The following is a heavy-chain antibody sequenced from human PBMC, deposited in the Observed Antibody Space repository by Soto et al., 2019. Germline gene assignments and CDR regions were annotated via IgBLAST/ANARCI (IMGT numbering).Heavy chain of an antibody. J-gene: IGHJ4*02. CDR1: GYTFTNYY. V-gene: IGHV1-46*01. CDR2: INPSGGST. D-gene: IGHD5-12*01. CDR3: ARGGPEMATIGGFDY. Sequence: QVQLVQSGAEVKKPGASVKVSCKASGYTFTNYYIHWVRQAPGQGLEWMGIINPSGGSTNYAQNLQGRVTLTRDTSTSTVYMELGSLRSEDTAVYYCARGGPEMATIGGFDYWGQGTLVTVSS.